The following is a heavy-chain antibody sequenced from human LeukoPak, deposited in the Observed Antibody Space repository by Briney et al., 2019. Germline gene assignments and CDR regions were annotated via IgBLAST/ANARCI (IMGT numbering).Heavy chain of an antibody. CDR1: GGSFSPYY. J-gene: IGHJ4*02. D-gene: IGHD2-21*02. Sequence: SETLSLTCAVYGGSFSPYYWSWNRQPPGKGLEWIGEINHSGSTNYNPSLKSRVTISVDTSKNQFSLRLSSVTAADTAVYYCARGGFYCGGDCYVDYWGQGTLVTVSS. CDR2: INHSGST. CDR3: ARGGFYCGGDCYVDY. V-gene: IGHV4-34*01.